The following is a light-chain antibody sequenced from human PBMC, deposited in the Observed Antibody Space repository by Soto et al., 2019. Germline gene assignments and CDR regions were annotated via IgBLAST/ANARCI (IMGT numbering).Light chain of an antibody. Sequence: QSVLTQPPSVSAAPGQKISLSGSGRTSNIGTNYVSWYQHLPGTAPKLLIYDNDKRPSGIPDRFSGSKSDTSATLGITGLQTGDEADYYCGTWDSRLSAVVFGGGTTLTVL. J-gene: IGLJ2*01. CDR2: DND. V-gene: IGLV1-51*01. CDR1: TSNIGTNY. CDR3: GTWDSRLSAVV.